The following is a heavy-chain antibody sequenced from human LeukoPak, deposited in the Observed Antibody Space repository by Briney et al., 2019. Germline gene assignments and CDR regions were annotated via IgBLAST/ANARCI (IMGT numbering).Heavy chain of an antibody. CDR2: ISWNSGSI. Sequence: GRSLRLSCAASGFTFDDYAMHWVQQAPGKGLEWVSGISWNSGSIGYADSVKGRFTISRDNAKNSLYLQMNSLRAEDTAVYYCAKDPDILTGYIAGPAGYWGQGTLVTVSS. D-gene: IGHD3-9*01. J-gene: IGHJ4*02. CDR3: AKDPDILTGYIAGPAGY. V-gene: IGHV3-9*01. CDR1: GFTFDDYA.